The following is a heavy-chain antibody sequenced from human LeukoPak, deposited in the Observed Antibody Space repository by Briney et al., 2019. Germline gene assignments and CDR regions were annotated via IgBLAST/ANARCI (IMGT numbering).Heavy chain of an antibody. CDR1: GFTFGDSA. J-gene: IGHJ4*02. CDR2: IRSAQYGGTT. D-gene: IGHD2-8*01. Sequence: GGSLRLSCTTSGFTFGDSAMSWVRQAPEKGLEWLGFIRSAQYGGTTEYVASVRGRFTISRDDSKSIAYLQMNSLKSEDTAVYYCTREVGTRSPYWGQGTLVTVSS. CDR3: TREVGTRSPY. V-gene: IGHV3-49*04.